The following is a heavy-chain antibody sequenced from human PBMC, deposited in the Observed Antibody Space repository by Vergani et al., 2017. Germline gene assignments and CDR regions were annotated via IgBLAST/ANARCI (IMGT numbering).Heavy chain of an antibody. V-gene: IGHV5-51*01. CDR2: IYPGDAEV. D-gene: IGHD3-10*01. CDR1: GYIFSNFW. J-gene: IGHJ3*01. Sequence: EKQLVQSGSETKKPGESLKISCHAFGYIFSNFWIGWVLQRPGRGLEWMGIIYPGDAEVKSNPTFRGQVIVSVDTSVNTASLQWRSLQASDTATYFCASGGNGSENGGALQLWGQGTNITVSS. CDR3: ASGGNGSENGGALQL.